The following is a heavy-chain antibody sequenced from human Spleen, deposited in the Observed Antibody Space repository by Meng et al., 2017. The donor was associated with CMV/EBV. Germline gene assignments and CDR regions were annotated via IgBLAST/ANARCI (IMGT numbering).Heavy chain of an antibody. Sequence: GESLKISCAASTFNFNNYAMTWVRQAPGKGLEWVSGISGSGGSTYYADSVKGRFTISRDNSKNTLYLQMNSLRAEDTAVYYCAKALGYCSSTSCYKDYGMDVWGQGTTVTVSS. D-gene: IGHD2-2*02. CDR2: ISGSGGST. CDR1: TFNFNNYA. CDR3: AKALGYCSSTSCYKDYGMDV. J-gene: IGHJ6*02. V-gene: IGHV3-23*01.